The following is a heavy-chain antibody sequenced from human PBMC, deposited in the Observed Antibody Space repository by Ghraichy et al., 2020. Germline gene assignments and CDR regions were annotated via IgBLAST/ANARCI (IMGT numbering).Heavy chain of an antibody. D-gene: IGHD3-22*01. CDR1: GGSFSGYY. Sequence: SETLSLTCAVYGGSFSGYYWSWIRQPPGKGLEWIGEINHSGSTNYNPSLKSRVTISVDTSKNQFSLKLSSVTAADTAVYYCARGGGLYYYDTRGRFDPWGQGTLVTVSS. CDR2: INHSGST. J-gene: IGHJ5*02. CDR3: ARGGGLYYYDTRGRFDP. V-gene: IGHV4-34*01.